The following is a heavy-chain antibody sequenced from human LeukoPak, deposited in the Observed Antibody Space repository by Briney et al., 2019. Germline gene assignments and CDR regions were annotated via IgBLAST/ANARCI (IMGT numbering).Heavy chain of an antibody. Sequence: SETLSLTCAVYGASFNTYYWTWIRQSPDKGLEWIGEVKHDGDTNVNPSLRSRVVMSVDASKNQFSLKMTSVTAADTAIYFCARGPVALPNDRLSLFFDFWGQGALVTVSS. CDR3: ARGPVALPNDRLSLFFDF. J-gene: IGHJ5*01. CDR2: VKHDGDT. D-gene: IGHD2-8*01. CDR1: GASFNTYY. V-gene: IGHV4-34*01.